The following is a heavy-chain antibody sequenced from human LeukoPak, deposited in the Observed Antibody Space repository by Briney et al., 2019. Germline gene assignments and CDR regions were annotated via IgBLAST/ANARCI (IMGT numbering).Heavy chain of an antibody. Sequence: GGSLRLSCAASGFTFSSYGMHWVRQAPGKGLEWVAFIRYDGSNKYYADSVKGRFTISRDNSKNTLYLQMNSLRAEDTAVYYCAKDDGSSWWYTFDYWGQGTLVTVSS. CDR3: AKDDGSSWWYTFDY. CDR2: IRYDGSNK. D-gene: IGHD6-13*01. CDR1: GFTFSSYG. J-gene: IGHJ4*02. V-gene: IGHV3-30*02.